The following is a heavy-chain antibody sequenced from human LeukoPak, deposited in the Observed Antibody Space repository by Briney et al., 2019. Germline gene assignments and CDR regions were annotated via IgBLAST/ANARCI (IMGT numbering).Heavy chain of an antibody. D-gene: IGHD6-19*01. Sequence: GASVKVSCKVSGYTLTELSMHWVRQAPGKGLEWMGGFDPEDGETIYAQKFQGRVTMTEDTSTDTAYMELSSLRSEDTAVYYCATEGIAVAGIERNWFDPWGQGTLVTVSS. CDR3: ATEGIAVAGIERNWFDP. V-gene: IGHV1-24*01. J-gene: IGHJ5*02. CDR1: GYTLTELS. CDR2: FDPEDGET.